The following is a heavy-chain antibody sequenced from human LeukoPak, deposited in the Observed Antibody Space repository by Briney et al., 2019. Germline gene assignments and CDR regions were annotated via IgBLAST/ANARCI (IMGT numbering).Heavy chain of an antibody. J-gene: IGHJ4*02. CDR2: IYVSGST. CDR1: GGSLGSVMNY. V-gene: IGHV4-61*02. Sequence: SQTLSLSCALSGGSLGSVMNYCIWVRQPAGSGLEWIGRIYVSGSTNNNPSLKSRVTISIDTSKIQFSLKLTSVTAADTAVYYCARAWRFTYGRFDYWGRGTLVTVSS. D-gene: IGHD5-18*01. CDR3: ARAWRFTYGRFDY.